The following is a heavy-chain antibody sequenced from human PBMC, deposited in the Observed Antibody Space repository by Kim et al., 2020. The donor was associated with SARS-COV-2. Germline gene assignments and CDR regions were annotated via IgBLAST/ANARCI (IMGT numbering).Heavy chain of an antibody. CDR3: ARVYNVVVTDRARNWFDP. Sequence: SETLSLTCTVSGGSISSGGYYWSWIRQHPGKGLEWIGYIYYSGSTYYNPSLKSRVTISVDTSKNQFSLKLSSVTAADTAVYYCARVYNVVVTDRARNWFDPWGQGTLVTVSS. V-gene: IGHV4-31*03. CDR1: GGSISSGGYY. CDR2: IYYSGST. J-gene: IGHJ5*02. D-gene: IGHD3-22*01.